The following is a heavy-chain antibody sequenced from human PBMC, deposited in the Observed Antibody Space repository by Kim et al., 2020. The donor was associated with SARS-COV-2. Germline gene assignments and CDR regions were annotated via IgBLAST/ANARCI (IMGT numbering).Heavy chain of an antibody. Sequence: SETLSLTCTVSGGSISSYYWTWIRQPAGKGLEWIGRFYTSGSTNYNTSLKSRVTMSIDTSKNQFSLKLSSVTAADTAVYYCAREETAATTRSFAYCGQGTLVTVS. CDR2: FYTSGST. CDR1: GGSISSYY. J-gene: IGHJ4*02. D-gene: IGHD1-7*01. V-gene: IGHV4-4*07. CDR3: AREETAATTRSFAY.